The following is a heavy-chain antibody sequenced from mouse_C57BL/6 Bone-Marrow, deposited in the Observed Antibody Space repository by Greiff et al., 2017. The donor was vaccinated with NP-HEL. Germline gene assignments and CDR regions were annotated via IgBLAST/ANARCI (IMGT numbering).Heavy chain of an antibody. D-gene: IGHD1-1*01. CDR2: IWGDGST. J-gene: IGHJ3*01. V-gene: IGHV2-3*01. CDR3: AKHLYGSRDFGFAY. Sequence: QVQLQQSGPGLVAPSQSLSITCTVPGFPLPSYGVSWVRQPPGKGLEWLGVIWGDGSTHYHSALISRQSISKDNSKSQVCLKLNSLQTDDTATYDCAKHLYGSRDFGFAYWGQGTLVTVSA. CDR1: GFPLPSYG.